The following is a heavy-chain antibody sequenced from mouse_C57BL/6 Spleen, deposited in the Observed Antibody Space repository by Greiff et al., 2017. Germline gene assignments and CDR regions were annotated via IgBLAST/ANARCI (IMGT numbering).Heavy chain of an antibody. Sequence: VQLQESGPELVKPGASVKISCKASGYAFSSSWMNWVKQRPGKGLEWIGRFYPGDGDTNYNGKFKGKATLTADKSSSTAYMQLSSLTSEDSAVYFCAKSSHYYGSSSWYFDVWGTGTTVTVSS. CDR2: FYPGDGDT. CDR1: GYAFSSSW. V-gene: IGHV1-82*01. D-gene: IGHD1-1*01. J-gene: IGHJ1*03. CDR3: AKSSHYYGSSSWYFDV.